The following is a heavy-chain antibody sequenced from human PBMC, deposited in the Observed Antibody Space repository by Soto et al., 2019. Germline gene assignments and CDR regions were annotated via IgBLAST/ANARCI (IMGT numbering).Heavy chain of an antibody. V-gene: IGHV1-69*04. CDR3: ARERRRDESNTFDALDV. CDR1: GGFYSIKT. D-gene: IGHD4-4*01. J-gene: IGHJ3*01. CDR2: IIPLVHII. Sequence: QVQLVQSGAEVKKPGSSVKVSCKASGGFYSIKTISWVRQAPGQGLEWMGRIIPLVHIINNAQKFQGRVAMSADKTTRTAYIELSSLQSDDTDIYYCARERRRDESNTFDALDVWGPGTMVTVSS.